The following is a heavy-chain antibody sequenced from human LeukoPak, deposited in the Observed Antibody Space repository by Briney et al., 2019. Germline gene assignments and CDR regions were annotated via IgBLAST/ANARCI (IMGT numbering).Heavy chain of an antibody. CDR1: GYTFSSYG. J-gene: IGHJ6*02. D-gene: IGHD3-10*01. Sequence: ASVKVSCKASGYTFSSYGIIWVRQAPGQGLECMGWISGYNGNTNYAQKFQGRVTMTTDTSTSIACMELRSLKSDDSAVYYCATGSITMIRGTVYYYYGLDVWGQGTTVTVSS. V-gene: IGHV1-18*01. CDR2: ISGYNGNT. CDR3: ATGSITMIRGTVYYYYGLDV.